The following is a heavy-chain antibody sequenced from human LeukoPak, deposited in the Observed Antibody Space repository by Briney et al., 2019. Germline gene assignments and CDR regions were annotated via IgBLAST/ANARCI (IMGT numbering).Heavy chain of an antibody. Sequence: GGSLRLSCAASGFTFSSYWMSWVRQAPGKGLEWVANIKQDGSEKYYVDSVKGRFTIPRDNAKNSLYLQMNSLRAEDTAVYYCARDPHPGIAVAGTRRGQGTLVTVSS. V-gene: IGHV3-7*01. D-gene: IGHD6-19*01. CDR1: GFTFSSYW. J-gene: IGHJ4*02. CDR2: IKQDGSEK. CDR3: ARDPHPGIAVAGTR.